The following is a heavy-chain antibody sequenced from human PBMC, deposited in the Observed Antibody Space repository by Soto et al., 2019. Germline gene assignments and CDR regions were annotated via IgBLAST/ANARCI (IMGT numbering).Heavy chain of an antibody. J-gene: IGHJ4*02. CDR3: GKGRSGDVGVFY. V-gene: IGHV1-2*02. CDR2: ISPKRGGT. D-gene: IGHD1-26*01. CDR1: GYTCTGYY. Sequence: QVQLVQSGAEVKKSGASVKVSCKAAGYTCTGYYIHWVRQAPGQGPEWMGAISPKRGGTKYAQRFQGRVTMTRDTSITTVYMELSNLSPDDTAVYYCGKGRSGDVGVFYWGQGTLVTVYS.